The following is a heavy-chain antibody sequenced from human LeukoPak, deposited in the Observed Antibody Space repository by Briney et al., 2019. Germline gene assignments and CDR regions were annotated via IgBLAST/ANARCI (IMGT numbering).Heavy chain of an antibody. CDR1: GYTFTGYY. Sequence: PVKVSCKASGYTFTGYYMHWVRQAPGQGLEWMGRIIPIFGTANYAQKFQGRVTITTDESTSTAYMELSSLRSEDTAVYYCARDHSGWYDWGQGTLVTVSS. CDR3: ARDHSGWYD. V-gene: IGHV1-69*05. D-gene: IGHD6-19*01. CDR2: IIPIFGTA. J-gene: IGHJ4*02.